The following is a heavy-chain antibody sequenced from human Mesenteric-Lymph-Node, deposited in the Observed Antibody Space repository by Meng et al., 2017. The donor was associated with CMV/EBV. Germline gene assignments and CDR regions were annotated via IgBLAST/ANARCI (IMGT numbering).Heavy chain of an antibody. Sequence: GESLKISCAASGFTFSSYAMSWVRQAPGKGLEWVSAISGSGGSTYYADSVKGRFTISRDNSKNTLYLQMNSLRAEDTAVYYCAKDPSHAYYYYGMDVWGQGTTVTVSS. D-gene: IGHD2-2*01. V-gene: IGHV3-23*01. CDR2: ISGSGGST. CDR1: GFTFSSYA. CDR3: AKDPSHAYYYYGMDV. J-gene: IGHJ6*02.